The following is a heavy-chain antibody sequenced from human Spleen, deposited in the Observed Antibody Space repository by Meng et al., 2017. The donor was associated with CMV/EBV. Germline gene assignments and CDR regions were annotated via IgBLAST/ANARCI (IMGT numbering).Heavy chain of an antibody. D-gene: IGHD3-3*01. J-gene: IGHJ6*02. CDR2: ISAYNGNT. CDR3: AREGARSITIFGVVIPYGMDV. Sequence: ASVKVSCKASGYIFSSFGISWVRQAPGQGLEWMGWISAYNGNTNYAQKLQGRVTMTTDTSTSTAYMELRSLRSDDTAVYYCAREGARSITIFGVVIPYGMDVWGQGTTVTVSS. CDR1: GYIFSSFG. V-gene: IGHV1-18*01.